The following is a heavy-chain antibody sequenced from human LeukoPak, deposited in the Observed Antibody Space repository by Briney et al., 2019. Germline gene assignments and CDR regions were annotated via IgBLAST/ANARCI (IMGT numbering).Heavy chain of an antibody. CDR3: ARVIGSYGDSAY. V-gene: IGHV3-48*04. CDR1: GFTFSSFS. Sequence: GGSLRLSCAASGFTFSSFSMNWVRQAPGKGLEWISYISSSSSSTYYADSVKGRFTISRDNAKNSLYLQMNSLRAEDTAVYYCARVIGSYGDSAYWGQGTLVSVSS. D-gene: IGHD4-17*01. J-gene: IGHJ4*02. CDR2: ISSSSSST.